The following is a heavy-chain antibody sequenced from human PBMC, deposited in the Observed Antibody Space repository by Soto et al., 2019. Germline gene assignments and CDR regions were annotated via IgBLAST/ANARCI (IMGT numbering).Heavy chain of an antibody. CDR1: GFIFSDYA. CDR2: ISGTRGRQRNT. CDR3: AKTMEMFSGYDMNRLGP. Sequence: DVHLLESGGNLVQPGMSLRLSCAASGFIFSDYAMTWVRQAPGRGLEWVSTISGTRGRQRNTFYTASVKGRFTVTRDNSKNTLFVQMHRLRVEDTAVYYCAKTMEMFSGYDMNRLGPCGQRTKVTVSS. D-gene: IGHD5-12*01. V-gene: IGHV3-23*01. J-gene: IGHJ5*02.